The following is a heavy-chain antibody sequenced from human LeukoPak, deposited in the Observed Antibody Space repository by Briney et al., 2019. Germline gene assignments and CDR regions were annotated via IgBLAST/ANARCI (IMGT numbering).Heavy chain of an antibody. CDR2: IRSKAFGGTT. CDR1: GFTFGDYA. CDR3: TRGQLLWFGESLDAFDI. J-gene: IGHJ3*02. V-gene: IGHV3-49*04. D-gene: IGHD3-10*01. Sequence: PGWSLRLSCTASGFTFGDYAMSWVPQAPGKGLEWVGPIRSKAFGGTTEHAASVKGRITISRDDSKSCAYLQLNSLKTEDTAVYYCTRGQLLWFGESLDAFDIWGQGTMVTVSS.